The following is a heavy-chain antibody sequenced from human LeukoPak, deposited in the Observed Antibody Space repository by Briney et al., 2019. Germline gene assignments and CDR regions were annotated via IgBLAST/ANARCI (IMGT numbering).Heavy chain of an antibody. CDR2: IRYDGSNK. Sequence: GGSLRLSCAASEFTFSTYAMHWVRQAPGKGLEWVAFIRYDGSNKYYADSVKGRFTISRDNSKNTLYLQMNSLRAEDTAVYYCAKDRTAIRYYFDYWGQGTLVTVSS. V-gene: IGHV3-30*02. CDR3: AKDRTAIRYYFDY. CDR1: EFTFSTYA. D-gene: IGHD2-21*02. J-gene: IGHJ4*02.